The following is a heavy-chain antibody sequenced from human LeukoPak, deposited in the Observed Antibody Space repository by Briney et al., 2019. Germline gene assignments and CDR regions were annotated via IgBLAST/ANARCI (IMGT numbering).Heavy chain of an antibody. CDR3: ARDEESRRDAFDI. Sequence: EASVKVSXKASGYTFTGYYMHWVRQAPGQGLEWMGWINPNSGGTNYAQKFQGRVTMTRDTSISTAYMELSRLRSDDTAVYYCARDEESRRDAFDIWGQGTMVTVSS. CDR1: GYTFTGYY. J-gene: IGHJ3*02. V-gene: IGHV1-2*02. CDR2: INPNSGGT.